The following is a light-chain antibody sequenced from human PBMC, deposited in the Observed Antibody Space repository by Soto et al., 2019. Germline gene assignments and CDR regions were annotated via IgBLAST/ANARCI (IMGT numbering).Light chain of an antibody. J-gene: IGKJ5*01. V-gene: IGKV1-39*01. Sequence: DIQMTQSPSSLSASVGDRVTITCRASQSISSYLNWYQQKPGNAPNLLIYGASSLQSGVPSRFSGSGSGTDFTLTISSLQPEDFATYYCQQSYSTPITFGQGTRLEIK. CDR1: QSISSY. CDR3: QQSYSTPIT. CDR2: GAS.